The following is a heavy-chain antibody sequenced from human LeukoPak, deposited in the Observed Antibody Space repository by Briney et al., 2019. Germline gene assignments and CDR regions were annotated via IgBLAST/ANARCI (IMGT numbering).Heavy chain of an antibody. CDR3: ARGSRQSHYMDV. J-gene: IGHJ6*03. CDR2: IYYSGST. V-gene: IGHV4-59*01. Sequence: SETLSLTCTVSGGSISSYYWSWIRQPPGKGLEWIGYIYYSGSTNYNPSLKSRVTISVDTSKNQFSLKLSSVTAADTAVYYCARGSRQSHYMDVWGKGTTVTVSS. D-gene: IGHD2-2*01. CDR1: GGSISSYY.